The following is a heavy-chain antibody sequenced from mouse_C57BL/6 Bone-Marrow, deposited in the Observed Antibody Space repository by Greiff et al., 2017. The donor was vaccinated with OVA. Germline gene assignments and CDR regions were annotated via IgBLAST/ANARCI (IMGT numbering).Heavy chain of an antibody. CDR2: INSDGGST. V-gene: IGHV5-2*01. Sequence: EVKLVESGGGLVQPGESLKLSCESNEYEFPSHDMSWVRETPEKRLELVAAINSDGGSTYYPDTMERRFIISRDNTKKTLYLQMSSLRSEDTALYYCARHQVGWLLPWFAYWGQGTLVTVSA. J-gene: IGHJ3*01. D-gene: IGHD2-3*01. CDR3: ARHQVGWLLPWFAY. CDR1: EYEFPSHD.